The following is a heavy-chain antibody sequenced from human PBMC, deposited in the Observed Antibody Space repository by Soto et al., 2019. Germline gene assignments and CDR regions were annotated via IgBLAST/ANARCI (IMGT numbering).Heavy chain of an antibody. CDR3: ARVPYSSGWAANYYYYGMDV. Sequence: QVQLVQSGAEVKKPGSSVKVSCKASGGTFSSYAISWVRQAPGQGLEWMGGIIPIFGTANYAQKFQGRVTITADESTNTAYMELSSLRSEDTAVYYCARVPYSSGWAANYYYYGMDVWGQGTTVTVSS. CDR1: GGTFSSYA. D-gene: IGHD6-19*01. CDR2: IIPIFGTA. J-gene: IGHJ6*02. V-gene: IGHV1-69*01.